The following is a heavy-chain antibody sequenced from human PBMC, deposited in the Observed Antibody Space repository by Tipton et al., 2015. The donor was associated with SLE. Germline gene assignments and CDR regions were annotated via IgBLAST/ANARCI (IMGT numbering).Heavy chain of an antibody. CDR1: TDSITNYY. CDR2: IYYTGST. D-gene: IGHD5-24*01. CDR3: AGAPLGSITGFDF. J-gene: IGHJ4*02. Sequence: TLSLTCTVSTDSITNYYWSWIRQPPGQGVEWIGYIYYTGSTKYNPSLKSRVTISIDTSKNQFSLKMTSMTAADTAVYYCAGAPLGSITGFDFWGQGSLVTVSS. V-gene: IGHV4-59*01.